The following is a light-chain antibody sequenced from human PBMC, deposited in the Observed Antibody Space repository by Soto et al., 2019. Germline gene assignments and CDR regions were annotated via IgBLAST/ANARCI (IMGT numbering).Light chain of an antibody. CDR3: CSFALRSTLI. CDR1: SSNVGNYNL. CDR2: ESD. V-gene: IGLV2-23*01. Sequence: QSALTQPASVSGSPGQSITISCTGTSSNVGNYNLDSWYQQYPGKAPILMVYESDKRPSGVSNRFSGSMSGNTASLTISGLQAEDEADYYCCSFALRSTLIFGGGTQLTVL. J-gene: IGLJ2*01.